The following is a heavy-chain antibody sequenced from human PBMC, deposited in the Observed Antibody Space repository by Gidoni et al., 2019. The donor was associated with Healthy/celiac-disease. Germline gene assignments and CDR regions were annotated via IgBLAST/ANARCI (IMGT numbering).Heavy chain of an antibody. Sequence: EVQLLESGGGLVQPGGSLRLSCAASGFTFSSYAMSWVRQAPGKGLEWVSAISGSGGSTYYADSVKGRFTISRDNSKNTLYLQMNSLRAEDTAVYYCATLLEPRGFGELFFDYWGQGTLVTVSS. CDR3: ATLLEPRGFGELFFDY. J-gene: IGHJ4*02. D-gene: IGHD3-10*01. CDR1: GFTFSSYA. V-gene: IGHV3-23*01. CDR2: ISGSGGST.